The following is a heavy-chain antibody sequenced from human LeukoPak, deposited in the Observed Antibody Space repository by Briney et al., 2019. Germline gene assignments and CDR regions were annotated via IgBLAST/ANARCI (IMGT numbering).Heavy chain of an antibody. CDR3: ARGLDNYGYKFDY. D-gene: IGHD5-18*01. J-gene: IGHJ4*02. CDR1: GFTFSRNS. Sequence: GGSLRLSCAGSGFTFSRNSMNWVRQAPGKGLEWVSSISSSSSYIYYADSVKGRFTISRDNAENSLYLQMNSLRAEDTAVYYCARGLDNYGYKFDYWGQGTLVTVSS. V-gene: IGHV3-21*06. CDR2: ISSSSSYI.